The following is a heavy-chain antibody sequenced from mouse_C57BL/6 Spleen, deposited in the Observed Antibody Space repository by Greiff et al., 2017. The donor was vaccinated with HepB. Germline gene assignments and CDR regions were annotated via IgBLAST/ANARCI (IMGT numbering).Heavy chain of an antibody. Sequence: SGPVLVKPGASVKMSCKASGYTFTDYYMNWVKQSHGKSLEWIGVINPYNGGTSYNQKFKGKATLTVDKSSSTAYMELNSLTSEDSAVYYCASGGLYYDYDETFAYWGQGTLVTVSA. V-gene: IGHV1-19*01. CDR2: INPYNGGT. J-gene: IGHJ3*01. D-gene: IGHD2-4*01. CDR3: ASGGLYYDYDETFAY. CDR1: GYTFTDYY.